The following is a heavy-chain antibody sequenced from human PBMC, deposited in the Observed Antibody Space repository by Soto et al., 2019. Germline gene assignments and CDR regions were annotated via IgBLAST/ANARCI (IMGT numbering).Heavy chain of an antibody. CDR3: TRIYYGDFFGDY. CDR1: GFTFGDYA. Sequence: EVQLVESGGGLVQPGRSLRLSCTASGFTFGDYAVSWFRQAPGKGLEWVGFIRSIAYRGTTEYAASVKGRFTISRDDSKIIAFLQMNSLKTEDTAVYYCTRIYYGDFFGDYWGQGTLVTVSS. D-gene: IGHD4-17*01. J-gene: IGHJ4*02. V-gene: IGHV3-49*03. CDR2: IRSIAYRGTT.